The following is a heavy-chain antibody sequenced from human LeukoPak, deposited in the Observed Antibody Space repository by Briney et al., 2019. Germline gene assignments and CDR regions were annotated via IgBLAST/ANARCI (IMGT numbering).Heavy chain of an antibody. Sequence: GRSLRLSCAASGFTFSSYSMHWVRQAPGKGLGWVAVISYDGSNKYYADSGKGRFTISSDNSKNTLYLQMNSLRAEDTAVYSCARDPSPLYCSSTSCSPSGMDVWGKGTTVTVSS. CDR2: ISYDGSNK. V-gene: IGHV3-30*03. J-gene: IGHJ6*04. CDR1: GFTFSSYS. D-gene: IGHD2-2*01. CDR3: ARDPSPLYCSSTSCSPSGMDV.